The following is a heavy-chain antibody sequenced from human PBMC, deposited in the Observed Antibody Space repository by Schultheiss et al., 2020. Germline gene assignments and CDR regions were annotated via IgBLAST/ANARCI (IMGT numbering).Heavy chain of an antibody. V-gene: IGHV3-21*05. J-gene: IGHJ4*02. CDR2: ISSSSSYI. Sequence: GESLKISCAASGFTFSSYSMNWVRQAPGKGLEWVSYISSSSSYIYYADSVKGRFTISRDNAKNSLYLQMNSLRAEDTAVYYCAISPSIAAAGVDYWGQGTLVTVSS. CDR1: GFTFSSYS. CDR3: AISPSIAAAGVDY. D-gene: IGHD6-13*01.